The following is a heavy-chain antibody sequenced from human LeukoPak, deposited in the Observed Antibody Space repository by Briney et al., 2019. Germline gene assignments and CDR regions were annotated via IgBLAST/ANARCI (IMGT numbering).Heavy chain of an antibody. V-gene: IGHV3-21*04. J-gene: IGHJ4*02. Sequence: GGSLRLSCAAPGFTFSSYSMNWVRQAPGKGLEWVSSISSSSSYIYYADSVKGRFTISRDNAKNSLYLQMNSLRAEDTAVYYCAKEALGEPPEYWGQGTLVTVSS. CDR3: AKEALGEPPEY. CDR2: ISSSSSYI. CDR1: GFTFSSYS. D-gene: IGHD3-16*01.